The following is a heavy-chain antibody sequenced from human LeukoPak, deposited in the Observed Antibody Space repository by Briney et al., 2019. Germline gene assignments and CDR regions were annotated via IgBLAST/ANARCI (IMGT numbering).Heavy chain of an antibody. CDR1: GYTFTSYG. J-gene: IGHJ4*02. V-gene: IGHV1-69*04. Sequence: ASVKVSCKASGYTFTSYGISWVRQAPGQGLEWMGRIIPILGIPKYAQKFQGRVTITADKSTSTAYMELSSLRSEDTAVYYCARGHSVDSNPDYWGQGTLVTVSS. CDR3: ARGHSVDSNPDY. CDR2: IIPILGIP. D-gene: IGHD3-22*01.